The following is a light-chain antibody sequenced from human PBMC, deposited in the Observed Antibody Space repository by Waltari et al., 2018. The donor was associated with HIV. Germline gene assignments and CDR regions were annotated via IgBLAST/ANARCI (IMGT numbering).Light chain of an antibody. Sequence: DVQMTQSPSILPASVGDRVTMSCRVSQSISDWVAWYQQKPGKAPAVIIFKASTLKSGVPSRFSGSGSGTDFTLTISGLQPGDFATYYCLQYNSYPYIFGQGTKVEVK. CDR1: QSISDW. V-gene: IGKV1-5*03. J-gene: IGKJ2*01. CDR3: LQYNSYPYI. CDR2: KAS.